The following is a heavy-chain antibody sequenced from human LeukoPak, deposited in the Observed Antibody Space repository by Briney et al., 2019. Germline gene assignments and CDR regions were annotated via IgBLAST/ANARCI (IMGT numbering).Heavy chain of an antibody. J-gene: IGHJ4*02. CDR2: IIPIFGIA. D-gene: IGHD5-12*01. Sequence: GSSVKVSCKASGGTFSSYAISWVRQAPGQGLEWMGRIIPIFGIANYAQKFQGRVTITADKSTSTAYMELSSLRSEDTAVYYCASDSGYAHSQGYWGQGTLVTVSS. V-gene: IGHV1-69*04. CDR3: ASDSGYAHSQGY. CDR1: GGTFSSYA.